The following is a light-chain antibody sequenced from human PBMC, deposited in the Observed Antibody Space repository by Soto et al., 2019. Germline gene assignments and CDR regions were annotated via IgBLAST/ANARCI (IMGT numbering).Light chain of an antibody. CDR2: GAS. CDR1: QSVSSSY. V-gene: IGKV3-20*01. Sequence: EIVLTQSPGTLSLSPGERATLSCRASQSVSSSYLAWYQQKPGQAPRLLIYGASSRPTGIPDRFSGSGSGTDFTLTISRLEPEEFAVYYCQQYGSSPPWTFGQGTKGEIK. CDR3: QQYGSSPPWT. J-gene: IGKJ1*01.